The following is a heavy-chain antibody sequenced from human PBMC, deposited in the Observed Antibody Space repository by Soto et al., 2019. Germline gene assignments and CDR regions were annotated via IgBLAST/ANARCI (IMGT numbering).Heavy chain of an antibody. D-gene: IGHD3-16*02. CDR2: MNPNSGNT. J-gene: IGHJ5*02. CDR3: VSASRYRRGGLITIANCFYP. Sequence: ASVKVSCKASGYTFTSYDINWVRQATGQGLEWMGWMNPNSGNTGYAQKFQGRVTMTRNTSISTAYMELSSLRSEDTAVYYCVSASRYRRGGLITIANCFYPWGQGTLVTVSS. V-gene: IGHV1-8*01. CDR1: GYTFTSYD.